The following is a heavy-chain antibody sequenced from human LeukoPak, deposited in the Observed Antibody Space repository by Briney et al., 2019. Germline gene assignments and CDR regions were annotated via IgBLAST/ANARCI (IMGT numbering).Heavy chain of an antibody. CDR1: GYSFPNYW. J-gene: IGHJ5*02. V-gene: IGHV5-51*01. D-gene: IGHD2-2*02. CDR3: ARGPYAYTSSATLGSYNWFDP. CDR2: IYPGDSHT. Sequence: GESLKNSCKGSGYSFPNYWIGWVRQMPGKGLEWMGIIYPGDSHTRYSPSFQDQVTISVDKSISTAYLQWSSLKASDTAMYYCARGPYAYTSSATLGSYNWFDPWGQGSLVTVSS.